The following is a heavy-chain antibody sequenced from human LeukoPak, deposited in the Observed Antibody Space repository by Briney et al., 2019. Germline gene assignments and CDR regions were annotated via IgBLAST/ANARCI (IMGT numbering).Heavy chain of an antibody. D-gene: IGHD3-22*01. CDR1: GYTLTELS. CDR2: FDPEDGET. J-gene: IGHJ4*02. V-gene: IGHV1-24*01. Sequence: ASVKVSCKVSGYTLTELSMHWVRQAPGKGFEWMGGFDPEDGETIYAQKFQGRVTMTEDTSTDTAYMELSSLRSEDTAVYYCATDYYDSSGYSGDFDYWGQGTLVTVSS. CDR3: ATDYYDSSGYSGDFDY.